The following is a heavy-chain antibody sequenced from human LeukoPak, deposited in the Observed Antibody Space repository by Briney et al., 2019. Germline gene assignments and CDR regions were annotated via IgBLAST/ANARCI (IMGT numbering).Heavy chain of an antibody. J-gene: IGHJ6*02. CDR3: AKDSNYYDSSGFYTYYYYYGMDV. CDR1: GFTFSSYG. D-gene: IGHD3-22*01. V-gene: IGHV3-30*18. CDR2: ISYDGSNK. Sequence: GGSLRLSCAASGFTFSSYGMHWVRQAPGKGLEWVAVISYDGSNKYYADSVKGRFTISRDNSKNTLYLQMNSLRAEDTAVYYCAKDSNYYDSSGFYTYYYYYGMDVWGQGTTVTVSS.